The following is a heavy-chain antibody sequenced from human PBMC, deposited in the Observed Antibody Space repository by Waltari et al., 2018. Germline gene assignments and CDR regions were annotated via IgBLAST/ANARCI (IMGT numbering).Heavy chain of an antibody. D-gene: IGHD1-20*01. CDR3: ARAVYPRDAFDI. Sequence: QVQLVQSGAEVKKPGSSVKVSCKASGGTLSSYAISWVRPAPGQGLEWMGGIIPIFGTANYAQKFQGRVTITTDESTSTAYMELSSLRSEDTAVYYCARAVYPRDAFDIWGQGTMVTVSS. V-gene: IGHV1-69*05. J-gene: IGHJ3*02. CDR1: GGTLSSYA. CDR2: IIPIFGTA.